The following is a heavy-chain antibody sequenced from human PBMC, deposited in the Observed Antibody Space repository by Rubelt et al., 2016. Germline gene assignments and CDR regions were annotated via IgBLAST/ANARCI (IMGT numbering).Heavy chain of an antibody. CDR3: ASADYDFWSGSDRNWFDP. V-gene: IGHV4-38-2*02. D-gene: IGHD3-3*01. CDR1: GYSISSGYY. J-gene: IGHJ5*02. CDR2: IYHSGST. Sequence: QVQLQESGPGLVKPSETLSLTCTVSGYSISSGYYWGWIRQPPGKGLEWIGRIYHSGSTYYNPSLKSRVTIAVDTSKNQFSLKLSSVTAADTAVYYCASADYDFWSGSDRNWFDPWGQGTLVTVSS.